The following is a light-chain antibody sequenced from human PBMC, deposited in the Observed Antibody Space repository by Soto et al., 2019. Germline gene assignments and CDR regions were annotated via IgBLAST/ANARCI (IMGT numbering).Light chain of an antibody. CDR3: QQYKDWPLA. CDR2: GAS. V-gene: IGKV3-15*01. CDR1: QNILNN. Sequence: EIVMTQFPATLSVSPGERATLSCRASQNILNNLAWYQQKPGQAPRLLISGASTRATGIPARFSGSGSGTEFTLTISSLQSEDLAVYYCQQYKDWPLAFGPGTKVDVK. J-gene: IGKJ3*01.